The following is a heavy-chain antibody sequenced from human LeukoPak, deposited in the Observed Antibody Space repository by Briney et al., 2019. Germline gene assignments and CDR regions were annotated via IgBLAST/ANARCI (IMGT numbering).Heavy chain of an antibody. D-gene: IGHD3-10*02. Sequence: ASVKVSCKASGYTFTGYYMHWVRQAPGQGLEWMGRINPNNGGTNYAQKFQGWVTMTRDTSISTDYMELSRLRSDDTAVYYCARGRAIFGESILFDYWGQGTLVTVSS. CDR3: ARGRAIFGESILFDY. V-gene: IGHV1-2*04. J-gene: IGHJ4*02. CDR2: INPNNGGT. CDR1: GYTFTGYY.